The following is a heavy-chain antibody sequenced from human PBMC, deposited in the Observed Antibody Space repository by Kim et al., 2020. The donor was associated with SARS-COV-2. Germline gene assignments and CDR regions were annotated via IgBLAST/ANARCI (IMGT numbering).Heavy chain of an antibody. CDR2: INSKADGGTT. Sequence: GGSLRLSCAASGFTFTTGWMSWVRQAPGKGLEWVGRINSKADGGTTDYAAPVKGRFSISRDESNNTVYLQMNSLRTEDTAVYYCTTDRLGTPGDYWGQGTLVTVSS. V-gene: IGHV3-15*01. J-gene: IGHJ4*02. CDR3: TTDRLGTPGDY. CDR1: GFTFTTGW. D-gene: IGHD2-15*01.